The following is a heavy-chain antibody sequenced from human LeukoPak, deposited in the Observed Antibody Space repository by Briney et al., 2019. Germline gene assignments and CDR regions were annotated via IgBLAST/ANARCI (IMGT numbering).Heavy chain of an antibody. J-gene: IGHJ4*02. CDR3: AKDSGSSRPFDY. Sequence: GGSLRLSCAASGFTFSSYAMSWVRQAPGKGLEWVSGITGSGGSTDYADSVKGRFTISRDNSKNTLYLQITSLRAEDTALYYCAKDSGSSRPFDYWGQGTLVTVSS. CDR2: ITGSGGST. CDR1: GFTFSSYA. D-gene: IGHD1-26*01. V-gene: IGHV3-23*01.